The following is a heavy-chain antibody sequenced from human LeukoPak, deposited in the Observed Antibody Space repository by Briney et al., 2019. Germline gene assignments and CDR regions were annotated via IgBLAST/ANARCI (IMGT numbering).Heavy chain of an antibody. CDR2: IKQDGSEE. V-gene: IGHV3-7*01. J-gene: IGHJ4*02. Sequence: GGSLRLSCAASGFTISTYWMSWVRQAPGRGLEWVANIKQDGSEEFYVDSVKGRFTISRDNARNSVYLQMNSLRAEDTALYYCAKVGTISWYMDYWGQGVLVTVSS. D-gene: IGHD6-13*01. CDR1: GFTISTYW. CDR3: AKVGTISWYMDY.